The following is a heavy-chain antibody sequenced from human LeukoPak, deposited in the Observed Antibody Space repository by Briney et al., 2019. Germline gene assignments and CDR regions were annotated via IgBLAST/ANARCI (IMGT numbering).Heavy chain of an antibody. Sequence: PGGSLRLSCAGSGFIVSSNYMSWVRQAAGKGLEWVSVIYGSSRTYYADSVKGRFTISRDNSKNTVYPQMDSLRAEDTAVYYCAKGALRAHIDWGQGTLVTVSS. CDR2: IYGSSRT. J-gene: IGHJ4*02. CDR1: GFIVSSNY. D-gene: IGHD1-26*01. CDR3: AKGALRAHID. V-gene: IGHV3-66*01.